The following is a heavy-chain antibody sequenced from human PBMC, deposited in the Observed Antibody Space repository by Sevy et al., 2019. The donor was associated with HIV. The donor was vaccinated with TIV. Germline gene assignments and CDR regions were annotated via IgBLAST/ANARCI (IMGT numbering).Heavy chain of an antibody. J-gene: IGHJ5*02. CDR3: ARDRGLRLYSSSWYGWFDP. Sequence: SQTLSLTCAISGDSVSSNSAAWNWIRQSPSRGLEWLGRTYYRSKWYNDYAVSVKSRITINPDTSKNQFSLQLNSVTPEETAVYYCARDRGLRLYSSSWYGWFDPWGQGTLVTVSS. CDR2: TYYRSKWYN. V-gene: IGHV6-1*01. D-gene: IGHD6-13*01. CDR1: GDSVSSNSAA.